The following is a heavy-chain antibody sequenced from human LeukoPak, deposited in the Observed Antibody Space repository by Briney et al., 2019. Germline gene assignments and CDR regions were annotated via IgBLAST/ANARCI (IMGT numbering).Heavy chain of an antibody. CDR1: GGSISSYY. Sequence: TPETLSLTCTVSGGSISSYYWSWIRQPPGKGLEWIGYIYYSGSTNYNPSLKSRVTISVDTSKNQFSLKLSSVTAADTAVYYCARHGRSMAAVDYWGQGTLVTVSS. V-gene: IGHV4-59*08. CDR2: IYYSGST. CDR3: ARHGRSMAAVDY. D-gene: IGHD2/OR15-2a*01. J-gene: IGHJ4*02.